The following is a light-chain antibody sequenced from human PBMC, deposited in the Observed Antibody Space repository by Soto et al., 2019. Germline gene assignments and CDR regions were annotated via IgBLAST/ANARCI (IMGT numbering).Light chain of an antibody. CDR3: HPYDNYTPLT. Sequence: DIQMTQLPSTLSASVGDRVTITCRASQSISSWLAWYQQKPGKAPKLLIFDASSLESGTPSRFSGRRSGTQFTLTINGLQPDDFATYYCHPYDNYTPLTFGGGTKVDI. V-gene: IGKV1-5*01. CDR2: DAS. CDR1: QSISSW. J-gene: IGKJ4*01.